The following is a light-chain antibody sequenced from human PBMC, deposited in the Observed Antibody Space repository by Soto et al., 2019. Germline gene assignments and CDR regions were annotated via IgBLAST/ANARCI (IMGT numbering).Light chain of an antibody. CDR3: QQYNNWPGT. Sequence: EIVLTQSPGTLSVSPGERATLSCRASQSVSSKLAWYQQKPGQAPRLLFYGASTGAPGIPARFSGSGSETEFTLSISSLQSEDFAVYYCQQYNNWPGTFGQGTKV. CDR1: QSVSSK. V-gene: IGKV3-15*01. J-gene: IGKJ1*01. CDR2: GAS.